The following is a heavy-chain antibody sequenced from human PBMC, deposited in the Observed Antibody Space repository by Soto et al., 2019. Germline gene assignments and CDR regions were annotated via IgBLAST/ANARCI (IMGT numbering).Heavy chain of an antibody. CDR2: TYYRSKWYN. CDR1: GDSVSSNSAA. J-gene: IGHJ5*02. V-gene: IGHV6-1*01. CDR3: GRGKDLLLCWGRNNCFAP. Sequence: SQTLSLTCAISGDSVSSNSAAWNWIRQSPSRGLEWLGRTYYRSKWYNDYAVSVKSRITINPDTSKNQFSLQLNSVTPEDTAVYYCGRGKDLLLCWGRNNCFAPWGQGTLVTVSS. D-gene: IGHD3-10*02.